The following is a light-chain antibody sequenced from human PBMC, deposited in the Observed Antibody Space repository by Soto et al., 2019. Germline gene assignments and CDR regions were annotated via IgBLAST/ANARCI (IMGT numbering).Light chain of an antibody. V-gene: IGLV1-40*01. CDR2: ANS. CDR1: NCNVGAGYD. J-gene: IGLJ1*01. CDR3: KSYDSSLSGYG. Sequence: QYVLTQRPAVSGAPGQRVTVSRTASNCNVGAGYDVHWYQQLPGTAPKLLIYANSNRPSGVPDRFSGSKSGTSASLAITGLQAEDEADYYGKSYDSSLSGYGFGTGTKVTVL.